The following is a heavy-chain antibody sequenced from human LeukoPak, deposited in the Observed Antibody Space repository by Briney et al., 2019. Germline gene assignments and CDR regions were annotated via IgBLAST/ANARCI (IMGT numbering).Heavy chain of an antibody. V-gene: IGHV3-7*01. CDR3: ARGTSGWYKGAFSDY. CDR1: GFTFSSYW. CDR2: IKQDGSEK. Sequence: GGSLRLSCAASGFTFSSYWMSWVRQAPGKGLEWVANIKQDGSEKYYVDSVKGRFTISRDNAKNSLYLQMNSLRVEDTAVYYCARGTSGWYKGAFSDYWGQGTLVTVSS. J-gene: IGHJ4*02. D-gene: IGHD6-19*01.